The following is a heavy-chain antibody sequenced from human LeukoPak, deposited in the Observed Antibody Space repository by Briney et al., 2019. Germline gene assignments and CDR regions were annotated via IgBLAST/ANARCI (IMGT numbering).Heavy chain of an antibody. Sequence: SETLSLTCTVSGGSISSSSYYWGWIRQPPGKGLEWIGSIYCSGSTYYNPSLKSRVTISVDTSKNQFSLQLSSVTAADTAVYYCARGDCSGGSCYLFDYWGQGALVTVSS. CDR1: GGSISSSSYY. CDR2: IYCSGST. V-gene: IGHV4-39*01. D-gene: IGHD2-15*01. CDR3: ARGDCSGGSCYLFDY. J-gene: IGHJ4*02.